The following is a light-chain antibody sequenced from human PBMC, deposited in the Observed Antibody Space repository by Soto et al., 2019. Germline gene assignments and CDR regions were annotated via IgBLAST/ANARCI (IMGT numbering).Light chain of an antibody. J-gene: IGKJ1*01. CDR1: QTFSNSF. CDR2: GAS. V-gene: IGKV3-20*01. Sequence: EIVLTQSPGTLSLSPGERATLSCRASQTFSNSFLSWFQQIPGQAPRLLIYGASSRATGIPDRFSGSGSGTDFTLTISRLEPEDFAVYYCQQYGSSRTFGQGTKVDIK. CDR3: QQYGSSRT.